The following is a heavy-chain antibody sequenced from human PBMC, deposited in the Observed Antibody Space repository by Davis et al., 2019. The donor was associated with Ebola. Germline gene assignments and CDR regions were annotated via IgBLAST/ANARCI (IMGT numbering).Heavy chain of an antibody. CDR2: ISDDGTYK. D-gene: IGHD1-7*01. CDR1: GFSFSTHG. Sequence: GESLKISCAVSGFSFSTHGMHWVRQAPGKGLESVAVISDDGTYKYYADSLKGRFTISKDNSKNTLYLQMNSLRPEETAVYYCSRWNGNYPIYCLDYWGQGTPVTVS. V-gene: IGHV3-30*03. CDR3: SRWNGNYPIYCLDY. J-gene: IGHJ4*02.